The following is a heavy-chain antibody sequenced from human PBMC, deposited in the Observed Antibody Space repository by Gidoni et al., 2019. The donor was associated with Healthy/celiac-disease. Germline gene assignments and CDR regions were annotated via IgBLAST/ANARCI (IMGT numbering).Heavy chain of an antibody. J-gene: IGHJ6*02. CDR1: GYTFTSSY. CDR3: ARETSLTTVTSPVRPPQIYYYYGMDV. D-gene: IGHD4-17*01. CDR2: INPSGGST. Sequence: QVQLVQSGAEVKKPGASVKVSCKASGYTFTSSYMHWVRQAPGQGLEWMGIINPSGGSTSYAQKFQGRVTMTRDTSTSTVYMELSSLRSEDTAVYYCARETSLTTVTSPVRPPQIYYYYGMDVWGQGTTVTVSS. V-gene: IGHV1-46*01.